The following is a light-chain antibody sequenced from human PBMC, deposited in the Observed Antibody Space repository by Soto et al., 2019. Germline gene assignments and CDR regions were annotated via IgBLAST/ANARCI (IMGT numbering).Light chain of an antibody. CDR1: QSVDTTF. CDR2: GAS. V-gene: IGKV3-20*01. Sequence: EIVLTQSPGSLSLSPGQRATLSCRASQSVDTTFFAWYQKKPGQAPRLLIYGASKRATGIPDRFSGSESGTDFTLIIRRLEPEDFAVYYCQQYMSSVTFGQGTKVEIK. J-gene: IGKJ1*01. CDR3: QQYMSSVT.